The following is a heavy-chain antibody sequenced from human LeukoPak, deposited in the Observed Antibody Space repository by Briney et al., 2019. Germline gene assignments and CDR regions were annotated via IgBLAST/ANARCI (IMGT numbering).Heavy chain of an antibody. D-gene: IGHD1-26*01. CDR1: GFTFSSYW. CDR3: ARVSVGAPAFDY. V-gene: IGHV3-7*01. CDR2: IKQDGSEK. J-gene: IGHJ4*02. Sequence: GGSLRLSCAASGFTFSSYWMSWVRQAPGKGLEWVANIKQDGSEKYYVDSVKGRFFISRDNAAKSLSLQMNRLRDADTAVYYCARVSVGAPAFDYWGQGNLVTVSS.